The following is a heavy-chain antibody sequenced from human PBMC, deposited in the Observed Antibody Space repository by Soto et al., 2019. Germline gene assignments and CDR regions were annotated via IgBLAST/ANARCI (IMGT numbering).Heavy chain of an antibody. V-gene: IGHV1-46*03. CDR1: GYTFTSYH. J-gene: IGHJ4*02. D-gene: IGHD6-19*01. Sequence: ASVKVSCKASGYTFTSYHMHWLRLAPGQGLEWMGIINPSGGSTSYAQKFQGRVTMTRDTSTSTVYMELSSLRSEDTAVYYCAIGWQWLEQPTIDYWGQGTLVTVSS. CDR2: INPSGGST. CDR3: AIGWQWLEQPTIDY.